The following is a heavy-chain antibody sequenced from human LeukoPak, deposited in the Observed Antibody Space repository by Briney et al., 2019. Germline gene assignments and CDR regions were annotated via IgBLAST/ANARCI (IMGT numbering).Heavy chain of an antibody. Sequence: GGALRLSCEASEFTFSSYWMHWVRQAPGKGLVWVSRINSDGRTTIYADSVKGRFTISRDNAKNSLYLQMNSLRAEDTSVYYCARGVDFWSGYYNEGFDYWGQGTLDTVSS. CDR1: EFTFSSYW. CDR3: ARGVDFWSGYYNEGFDY. V-gene: IGHV3-74*01. J-gene: IGHJ4*02. D-gene: IGHD3-3*01. CDR2: INSDGRTT.